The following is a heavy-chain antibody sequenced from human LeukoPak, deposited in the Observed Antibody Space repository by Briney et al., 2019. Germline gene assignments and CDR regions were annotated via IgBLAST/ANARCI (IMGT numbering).Heavy chain of an antibody. D-gene: IGHD5-18*01. CDR1: GFSFTNYW. Sequence: PGGSLRLSCAVSGFSFTNYWMHWVRQAPGKGLVWVSHINSDGSITSYADSVKGRFTISRDNAKNTLYLQMNSLRAEDTAVYYCARDAVDTANAVWGQGTTVTVSS. CDR2: INSDGSIT. V-gene: IGHV3-74*01. CDR3: ARDAVDTANAV. J-gene: IGHJ6*02.